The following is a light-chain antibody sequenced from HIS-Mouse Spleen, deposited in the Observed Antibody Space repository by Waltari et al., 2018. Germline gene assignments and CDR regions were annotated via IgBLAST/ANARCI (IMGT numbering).Light chain of an antibody. J-gene: IGKJ1*01. Sequence: DIQLTQSPSFLSASVADRVTIPCRASQVISSYLAWYQQKPGKAPKLLIYAASTLQSGVPSRFSGSGSGTEFTLTISSLQPEDFATYYCQQLNSYPPTFGQGTKVEIK. CDR2: AAS. V-gene: IGKV1-9*01. CDR1: QVISSY. CDR3: QQLNSYPPT.